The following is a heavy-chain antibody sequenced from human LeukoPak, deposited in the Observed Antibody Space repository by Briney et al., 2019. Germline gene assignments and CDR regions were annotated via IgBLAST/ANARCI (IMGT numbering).Heavy chain of an antibody. Sequence: PSETLSLTCTVSGGSISSYYWSWIRQPPGKGLEWIGYIYYSGSTNYNPSLKSRVTISVDTSKNQFSLKLSSVTAADTAVYYCARFFRFRSYSSTRDAFDIWGQGTMVTVSS. CDR3: ARFFRFRSYSSTRDAFDI. V-gene: IGHV4-59*01. J-gene: IGHJ3*02. CDR2: IYYSGST. CDR1: GGSISSYY. D-gene: IGHD6-13*01.